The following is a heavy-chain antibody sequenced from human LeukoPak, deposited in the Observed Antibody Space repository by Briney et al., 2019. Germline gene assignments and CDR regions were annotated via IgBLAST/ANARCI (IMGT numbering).Heavy chain of an antibody. CDR3: ARDPRPYCGGDCYSDYYGMDV. J-gene: IGHJ6*02. V-gene: IGHV1-69*13. Sequence: SVKVSCKASGGTFSSYAISWVRQAPGQGLGWMGGIIPIFGTANYAQKFQGRVTITADESTSTAYMELSSLRSEDTAVYYCARDPRPYCGGDCYSDYYGMDVWGQGTTVTVSS. CDR1: GGTFSSYA. CDR2: IIPIFGTA. D-gene: IGHD2-21*02.